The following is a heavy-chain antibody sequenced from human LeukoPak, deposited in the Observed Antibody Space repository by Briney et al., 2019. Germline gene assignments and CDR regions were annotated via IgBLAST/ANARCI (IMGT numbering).Heavy chain of an antibody. CDR2: ISSSSSYI. D-gene: IGHD2-15*01. J-gene: IGHJ4*02. Sequence: GGSLRLSSAASGFTFSSYSMNWVRQAPGKGLEWVSSISSSSSYIYYADSVKGRFTISRDNAKNSLYLQMNSLRAEDTAVYYCARRCSGGSCYSAFDYWGQGTLVTVSS. CDR1: GFTFSSYS. CDR3: ARRCSGGSCYSAFDY. V-gene: IGHV3-21*01.